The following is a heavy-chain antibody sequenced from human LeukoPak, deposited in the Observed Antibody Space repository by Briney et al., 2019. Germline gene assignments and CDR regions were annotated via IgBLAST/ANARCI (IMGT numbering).Heavy chain of an antibody. CDR1: GFTFSSYA. CDR3: AKGTRIVVVVAATRNYFDY. V-gene: IGHV3-23*01. Sequence: GGSLRLSCAASGFTFSSYAMSWVRQAPGKGLEWVSAISGSSGSTYYADSVKGRFTISRDNSKNTLYLQMNSLRAEDTAVYYCAKGTRIVVVVAATRNYFDYWGQGTLVTVSS. CDR2: ISGSSGST. D-gene: IGHD2-15*01. J-gene: IGHJ4*02.